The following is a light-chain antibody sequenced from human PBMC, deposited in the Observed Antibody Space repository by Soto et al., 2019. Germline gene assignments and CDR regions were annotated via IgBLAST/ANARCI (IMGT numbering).Light chain of an antibody. CDR2: GAS. CDR3: QQYHNSPT. CDR1: QSVSSRY. J-gene: IGKJ2*01. Sequence: EIVLTQSPGTLSLSPGERATLSCRASQSVSSRYLAWYQQKPGQAPRLLMYGASTRAAAIPDRFSGGGSGTDFTLTISGLEPEDFAVYYCQQYHNSPTFGQGTKLEIK. V-gene: IGKV3-20*01.